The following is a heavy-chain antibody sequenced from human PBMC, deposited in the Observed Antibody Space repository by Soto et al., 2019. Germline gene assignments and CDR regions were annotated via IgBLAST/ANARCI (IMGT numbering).Heavy chain of an antibody. D-gene: IGHD1-26*01. CDR3: VRGGPQSFDY. Sequence: GGSLILSCAASGFIFSNFWMSWVRQAPGKGLEWVANIKEDGSEKYHVDSVKGRFTISRDNVKNLMYLQMDSLRAEDTAVYKCVRGGPQSFDYCGKGTLVTVST. V-gene: IGHV3-7*05. J-gene: IGHJ4*02. CDR2: IKEDGSEK. CDR1: GFIFSNFW.